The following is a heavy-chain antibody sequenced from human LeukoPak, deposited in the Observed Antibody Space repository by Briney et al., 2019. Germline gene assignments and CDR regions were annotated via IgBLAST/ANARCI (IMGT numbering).Heavy chain of an antibody. CDR1: GYTFLGYY. J-gene: IGHJ4*02. Sequence: GASVKVACKAAGYTFLGYYIQWVQQAPGKGLEWMGRVDPENGETIYAEKFRGRVTITADTSIDTAYLELTNLRFEDTAVYYCATAIPYNWGQGTLVTVSS. CDR2: VDPENGET. V-gene: IGHV1-69-2*01. CDR3: ATAIPYN. D-gene: IGHD2-2*01.